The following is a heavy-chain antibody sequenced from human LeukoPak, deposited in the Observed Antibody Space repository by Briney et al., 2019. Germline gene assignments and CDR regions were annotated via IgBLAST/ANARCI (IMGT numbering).Heavy chain of an antibody. CDR3: TRPIMITFGGVIEDDY. V-gene: IGHV3-23*01. D-gene: IGHD3-16*01. J-gene: IGHJ4*02. CDR1: GFTFSSYA. Sequence: PGGSLRLSCAASGFTFSSYAMSWVRQAPGKGLEWVSAISGSGGGTYYADSVKGRFTISRDNSKNTAYLQMNSLKTEDTAVYYCTRPIMITFGGVIEDDYWGQGTLVTVSS. CDR2: ISGSGGGT.